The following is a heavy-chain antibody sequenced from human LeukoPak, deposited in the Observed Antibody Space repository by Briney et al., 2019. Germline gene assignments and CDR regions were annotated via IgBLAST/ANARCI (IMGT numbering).Heavy chain of an antibody. V-gene: IGHV4-34*01. CDR1: CGSFSGYS. CDR2: INHSGST. D-gene: IGHD3-16*01. Sequence: SETLSLPCAVYCGSFSGYSWGWVRQPPRKWLEMMGEINHSGSTDYNPSLKSRVTISVDTSKKQFSLKLSSVTAADTAVYYCARGRLLMWFDPWGQGTLVTVSS. CDR3: ARGRLLMWFDP. J-gene: IGHJ5*02.